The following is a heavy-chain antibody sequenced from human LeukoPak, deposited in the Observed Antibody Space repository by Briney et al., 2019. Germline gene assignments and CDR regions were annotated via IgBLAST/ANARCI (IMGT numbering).Heavy chain of an antibody. Sequence: EGSLRLSCAASGFTFSSYSMNWVRQAPGKGLEWVAVIAYDGSRAFYADSVKGRFTISRDNSKNTMSVQMDDLRAEDTAVYYCTRYNNDHFDYWGQGTLVTVSS. V-gene: IGHV3-33*08. CDR2: IAYDGSRA. CDR3: TRYNNDHFDY. D-gene: IGHD1-14*01. J-gene: IGHJ4*02. CDR1: GFTFSSYS.